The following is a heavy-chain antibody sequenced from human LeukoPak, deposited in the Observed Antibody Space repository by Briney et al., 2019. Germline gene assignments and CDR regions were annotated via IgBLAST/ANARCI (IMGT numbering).Heavy chain of an antibody. V-gene: IGHV3-9*01. CDR3: AKEGSTAAARTFDY. CDR2: ISWNSGSI. D-gene: IGHD6-6*01. J-gene: IGHJ4*02. Sequence: PGGSLRLSCAASGFTFDDYAMHWVRQAPGKGLEWVSGISWNSGSIGYADSVKGRFTISRDNAKNSLYLQMNSLRAEDTTLYYCAKEGSTAAARTFDYWGQGTLVTVSS. CDR1: GFTFDDYA.